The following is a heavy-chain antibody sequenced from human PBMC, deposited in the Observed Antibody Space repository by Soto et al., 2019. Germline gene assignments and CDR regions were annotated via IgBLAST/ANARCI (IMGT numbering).Heavy chain of an antibody. D-gene: IGHD3-10*01. Sequence: WGSLRVSCAASGFTFSEYAMTWVRQAPGKGLEWVSSISAGSRSIYYTDSLKGRFTVSRDNSKNSLYLQINSLKADDTAVYYCARSTPGNPFDIWGQGAMVTVS. V-gene: IGHV3-21*01. J-gene: IGHJ3*02. CDR2: ISAGSRSI. CDR3: ARSTPGNPFDI. CDR1: GFTFSEYA.